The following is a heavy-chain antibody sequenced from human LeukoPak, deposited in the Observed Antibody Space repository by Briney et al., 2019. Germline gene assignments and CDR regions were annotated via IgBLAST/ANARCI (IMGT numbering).Heavy chain of an antibody. D-gene: IGHD3-22*01. V-gene: IGHV4-30-4*01. J-gene: IGHJ5*02. CDR1: GGSISSGDYY. Sequence: SQTLSLTCTVSGGSISSGDYYWSWIRQPPGKGLEWIGYMYYSGSTYYNPSLKTRATISVDTSKNQFSLKLTSVTAADTAVYYCARPYYYDSRIDPWGQGTLVTVSS. CDR3: ARPYYYDSRIDP. CDR2: MYYSGST.